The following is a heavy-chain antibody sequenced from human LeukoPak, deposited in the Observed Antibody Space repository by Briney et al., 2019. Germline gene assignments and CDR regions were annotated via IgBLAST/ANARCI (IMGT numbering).Heavy chain of an antibody. J-gene: IGHJ4*02. CDR3: ARGPGRGVGYSGLIRTLYYFDY. D-gene: IGHD5-12*01. CDR2: INHSGST. Sequence: PSETLSLTCAVYGGSFSGYYWSWIRQPPGKGLEWIGEINHSGSTNYNPSLKSRVTISVDTSKNQFSLKLSSVTAADTAVYYCARGPGRGVGYSGLIRTLYYFDYWGQGTLVTVSS. V-gene: IGHV4-34*01. CDR1: GGSFSGYY.